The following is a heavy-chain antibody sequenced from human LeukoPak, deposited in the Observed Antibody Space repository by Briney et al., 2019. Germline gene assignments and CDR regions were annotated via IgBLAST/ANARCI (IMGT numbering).Heavy chain of an antibody. CDR2: IYPGDSDP. V-gene: IGHV5-51*01. J-gene: IGHJ4*02. CDR3: ATLPPSPY. CDR1: ADSFTSYC. Sequence: ESLMIFCCAAADSFTSYCIGYVRQKPAKNLRWMGIIYPGDSDPRYSPSFQGQVTISADKSISTAYLQWSSLKASDTAMYDCATLPPSPYWGQGSLVTVS.